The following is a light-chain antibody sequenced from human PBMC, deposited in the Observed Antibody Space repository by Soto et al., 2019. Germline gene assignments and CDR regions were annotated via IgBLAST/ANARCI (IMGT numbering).Light chain of an antibody. Sequence: QSVLTQPASVSGSPGQSITISCTGTSSDVGGYNYVSWYQQHPGKAPKLMIYDVSNRPSGVSNRFSGSKSGNTASLTISGVRSEDEADYYCSSYTSSSTLVVFGGGTKVTVL. V-gene: IGLV2-14*03. CDR1: SSDVGGYNY. J-gene: IGLJ2*01. CDR2: DVS. CDR3: SSYTSSSTLVV.